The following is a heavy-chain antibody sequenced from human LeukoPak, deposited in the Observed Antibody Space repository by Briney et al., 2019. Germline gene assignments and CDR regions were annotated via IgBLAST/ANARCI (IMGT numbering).Heavy chain of an antibody. Sequence: GESLKISCKGSGYTFTTYWIGWVRQMPGKGLEWMGIIYPGDSDTRYSPSFQGQVTISADKSISTAYLQWSGLKASDTAMYYCARQIGGIAAAGRDAFDIWGQGTMVTVSS. D-gene: IGHD6-13*01. CDR3: ARQIGGIAAAGRDAFDI. V-gene: IGHV5-51*01. CDR1: GYTFTTYW. J-gene: IGHJ3*02. CDR2: IYPGDSDT.